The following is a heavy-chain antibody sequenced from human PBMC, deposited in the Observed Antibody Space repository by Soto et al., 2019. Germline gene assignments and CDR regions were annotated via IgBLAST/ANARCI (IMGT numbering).Heavy chain of an antibody. J-gene: IGHJ4*02. Sequence: GGSLRLSCAASGFTFSSYAMSWVRQAPGKGLEWVSAIGAAGISSYYIDSVKGRFTISRDNSKSTLYLQMNDLRAEDTAVYYCAKDRELPGYWGQGTLVTVSS. V-gene: IGHV3-23*01. CDR2: IGAAGISS. CDR1: GFTFSSYA. CDR3: AKDRELPGY. D-gene: IGHD1-7*01.